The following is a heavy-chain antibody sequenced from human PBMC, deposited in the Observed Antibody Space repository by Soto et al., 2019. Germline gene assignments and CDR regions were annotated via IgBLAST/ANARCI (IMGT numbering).Heavy chain of an antibody. CDR2: ISSSSSTI. CDR1: GFTFSSYS. Sequence: GGSLRLSCAASGFTFSSYSMNWFRQAPGKGLEWVSYISSSSSTIYYADSVKGRFTISRDNAKNSLYLQMNSLRAEDTAVYYCEIANYYGSPGYFDFWGQGTLVTVSS. CDR3: EIANYYGSPGYFDF. V-gene: IGHV3-48*01. J-gene: IGHJ4*02. D-gene: IGHD3-10*01.